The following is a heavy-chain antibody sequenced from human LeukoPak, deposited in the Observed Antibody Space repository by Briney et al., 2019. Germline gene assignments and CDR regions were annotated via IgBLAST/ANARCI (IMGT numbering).Heavy chain of an antibody. D-gene: IGHD1-26*01. CDR1: GGSISSRY. CDR2: SYYTGRT. Sequence: PSETLSLTCSVSGGSISSRYWSWMRQPPGKGLEWIGYSYYTGRTDYNPSLRSRVTISIDTSKNLLSLKMYSVTAADAAVYYCARSDGAGATDYWGQGTLVTVSS. V-gene: IGHV4-59*11. J-gene: IGHJ4*02. CDR3: ARSDGAGATDY.